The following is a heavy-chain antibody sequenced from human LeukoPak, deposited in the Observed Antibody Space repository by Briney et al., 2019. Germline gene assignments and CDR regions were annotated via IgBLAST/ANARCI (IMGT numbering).Heavy chain of an antibody. CDR1: GYTFTGYY. Sequence: ASVKVSCKASGYTFTGYYMHWVRQAPGQGLEWMGWINPNSGGTNYAQKFQGRVTMTRDTSISTAYMELSRLRSDDTAVYYCARSGRYYGSGSGPDAFDIWGQGTMVTVSS. J-gene: IGHJ3*02. CDR3: ARSGRYYGSGSGPDAFDI. D-gene: IGHD3-10*01. V-gene: IGHV1-2*02. CDR2: INPNSGGT.